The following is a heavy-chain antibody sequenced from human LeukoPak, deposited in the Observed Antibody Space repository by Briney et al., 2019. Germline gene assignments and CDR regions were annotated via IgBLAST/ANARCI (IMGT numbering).Heavy chain of an antibody. V-gene: IGHV4-59*08. CDR3: AKWASDNRAFDL. CDR1: GTSITSYY. Sequence: SETLSLTCTVSGTSITSYYWNWIRQAPGQGPEWIGYGHYSGNTKCNPPLKSRVTISVDTSKNQFSLRLSSVTAADTAVYFCAKWASDNRAFDLWGQGTLVTDSS. J-gene: IGHJ4*02. CDR2: GHYSGNT. D-gene: IGHD2-8*01.